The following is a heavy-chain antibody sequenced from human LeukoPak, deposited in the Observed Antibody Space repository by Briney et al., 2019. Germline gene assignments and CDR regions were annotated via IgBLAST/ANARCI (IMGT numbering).Heavy chain of an antibody. J-gene: IGHJ3*02. CDR3: ASTDAGYSSGWYHGVGAFDI. D-gene: IGHD6-19*01. CDR2: INPNSGGT. Sequence: GASVKVSCKASGYTFTGYYMHWVRQAPGQGFEWLGRINPNSGGTNYAQKFQGRVTMTRDTSISTAYMELSRLRSDDTAVYYCASTDAGYSSGWYHGVGAFDIWGQGTMVTVSS. CDR1: GYTFTGYY. V-gene: IGHV1-2*06.